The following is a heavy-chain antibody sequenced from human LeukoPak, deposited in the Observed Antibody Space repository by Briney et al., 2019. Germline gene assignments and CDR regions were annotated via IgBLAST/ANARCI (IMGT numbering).Heavy chain of an antibody. CDR2: IYTSGST. Sequence: SETLSLTCTVSGGSLSNGSYYWSWIRQPAGKGLEWIGRIYTSGSTNYNPSLKSRVTISVDTSKNQFSLKLSSVTAADTAVYYCARVGVNYYYDSSGYYLAGDAFDIWGQGTMVTVSS. V-gene: IGHV4-61*02. J-gene: IGHJ3*02. D-gene: IGHD3-22*01. CDR1: GGSLSNGSYY. CDR3: ARVGVNYYYDSSGYYLAGDAFDI.